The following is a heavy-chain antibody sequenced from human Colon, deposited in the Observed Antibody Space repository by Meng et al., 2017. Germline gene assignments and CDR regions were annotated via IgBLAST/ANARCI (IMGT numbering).Heavy chain of an antibody. D-gene: IGHD1/OR15-1a*01. CDR2: ILLIGTT. CDR1: GGSISSGDYY. CDR3: GRRTSGTNYFDY. V-gene: IGHV4-31*03. J-gene: IGHJ4*02. Sequence: QVQLQESGPGPVKPSQTLSLSRTVSGGSISSGDYYWSWVRQHPERGLEWLGYILLIGTTYYNPSLKSRVTISVDTSKNQLSLNLNSVTAADTAVYYCGRRTSGTNYFDYWGQGTLVTVSS.